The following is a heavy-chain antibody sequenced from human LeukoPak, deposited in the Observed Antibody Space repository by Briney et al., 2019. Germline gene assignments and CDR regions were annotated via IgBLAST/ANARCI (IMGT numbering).Heavy chain of an antibody. V-gene: IGHV5-51*01. Sequence: GESLKISCKGSGYSFTNYWIAWVRQMPGKGLEWMGIMYPGDSDTRYSPSFQGQVTISADRSISTAYLQWSSLKASDTAMYYCAGRIAVAGTGYYYGMDVWGQGTTVTVSS. D-gene: IGHD6-19*01. J-gene: IGHJ6*02. CDR1: GYSFTNYW. CDR3: AGRIAVAGTGYYYGMDV. CDR2: MYPGDSDT.